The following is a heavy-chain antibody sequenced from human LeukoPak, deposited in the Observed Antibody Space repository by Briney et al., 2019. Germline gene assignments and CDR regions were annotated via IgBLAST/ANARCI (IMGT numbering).Heavy chain of an antibody. CDR1: GYSFTIYW. J-gene: IGHJ5*02. V-gene: IGHV5-51*01. Sequence: GESLKISCKGSGYSFTIYWIVWVRQMPGKGLEWMGIIYPGDSDTRYSPPFQGQVTISVDKSISTAYLQWSSLKASDTAMYYCARQEDYGDSRGWFAPWGQGTLVTVSS. CDR2: IYPGDSDT. CDR3: ARQEDYGDSRGWFAP. D-gene: IGHD4-17*01.